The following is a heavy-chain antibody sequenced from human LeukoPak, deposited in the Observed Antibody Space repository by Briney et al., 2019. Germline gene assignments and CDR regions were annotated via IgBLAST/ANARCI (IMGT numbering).Heavy chain of an antibody. J-gene: IGHJ4*02. CDR3: AKPGQKQQLFLYYFDY. Sequence: GGSLRLSCTASGFTFSRYWMSWVRQAPGKGLEWVSAISGSGGSTYYADSVKGRFTISRDNSKNTLYLQMNSLRAEDTAVYYCAKPGQKQQLFLYYFDYWGQGTLVTVSS. V-gene: IGHV3-23*01. D-gene: IGHD6-13*01. CDR2: ISGSGGST. CDR1: GFTFSRYW.